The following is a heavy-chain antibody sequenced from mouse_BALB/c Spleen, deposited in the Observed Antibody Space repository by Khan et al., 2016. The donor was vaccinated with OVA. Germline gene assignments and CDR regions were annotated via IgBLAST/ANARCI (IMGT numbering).Heavy chain of an antibody. D-gene: IGHD1-1*01. J-gene: IGHJ4*01. CDR1: GYTFTSYW. CDR2: IAPGSGST. CDR3: ARSDYYGSSLYAMDY. Sequence: DLVKPGASVKLSCKASGYTFTSYWINWIEQRPGQGLEWIGHIAPGSGSTYYNEMFRGKAPLTVDTSSSTAYIQLSSLSSEDSAVYFCARSDYYGSSLYAMDYWGQGTSVTVSS. V-gene: IGHV1S41*01.